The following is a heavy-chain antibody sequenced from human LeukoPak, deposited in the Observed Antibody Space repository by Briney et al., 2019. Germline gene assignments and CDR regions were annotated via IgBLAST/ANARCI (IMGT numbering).Heavy chain of an antibody. CDR1: GFTFSSYS. D-gene: IGHD4-17*01. CDR3: AKAPTVTTLRDWYFDL. V-gene: IGHV3-48*01. CDR2: ISSSSSTI. Sequence: GGSLRLSCAASGFTFSSYSMNWVRQAPGKGLEWVSYISSSSSTIYYADSVKGRFTISRDNAKNSLYLQMNSLRAEDTAVYYCAKAPTVTTLRDWYFDLWGRGTLVTVSS. J-gene: IGHJ2*01.